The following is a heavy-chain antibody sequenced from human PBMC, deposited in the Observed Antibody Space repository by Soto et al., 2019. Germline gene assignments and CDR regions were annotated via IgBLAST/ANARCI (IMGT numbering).Heavy chain of an antibody. CDR2: IIPVFGTP. CDR1: GGTFSTSA. J-gene: IGHJ4*02. Sequence: QVQLVQSGAEVRKPGSSVKVSCVASGGTFSTSAMNWVRQAPGQGLEWVGGIIPVFGTPTYAQSLQGRVTITVDVSTTTAYMELTRLRPEDTAVYYRATQLTGDLDFWGQGTLVIVSS. D-gene: IGHD7-27*01. CDR3: ATQLTGDLDF. V-gene: IGHV1-69*13.